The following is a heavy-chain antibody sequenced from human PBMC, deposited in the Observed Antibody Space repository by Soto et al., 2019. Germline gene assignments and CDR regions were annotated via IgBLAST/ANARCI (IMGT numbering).Heavy chain of an antibody. D-gene: IGHD2-8*01. J-gene: IGHJ6*03. V-gene: IGHV3-23*01. CDR1: GFTFSTYA. CDR3: AGKYCTNGVCYTNYYYFIDV. Sequence: EVQLLESGGGLVQPGGSLRLSCAASGFTFSTYAMSWVRQAPGKGLEWVSTITTSGGNTYYADSVQGRLTISRDNSKSTMDIQVNSLGIENTAVYYYAGKYCTNGVCYTNYYYFIDVWGKGTTVTVS. CDR2: ITTSGGNT.